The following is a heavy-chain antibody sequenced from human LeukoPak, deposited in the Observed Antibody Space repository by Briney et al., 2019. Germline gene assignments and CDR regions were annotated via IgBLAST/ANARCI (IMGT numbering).Heavy chain of an antibody. V-gene: IGHV3-53*01. J-gene: IGHJ4*02. CDR3: AKDVGFGGFRTISSWYDY. CDR2: IYGGGST. Sequence: SGGSLRLSCAVSGFTVSYNYMSWVRQAPGKGLEWVSDIYGGGSTYNADSVKGRFTISRDNSKNTLYLQMNSLRAEDTAVYYCAKDVGFGGFRTISSWYDYWGQGTLVTVSS. CDR1: GFTVSYNY. D-gene: IGHD6-13*01.